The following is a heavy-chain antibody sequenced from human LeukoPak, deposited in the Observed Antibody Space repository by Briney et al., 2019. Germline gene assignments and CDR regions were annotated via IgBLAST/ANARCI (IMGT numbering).Heavy chain of an antibody. CDR1: GYTFTSYG. CDR3: AREGLGPPRWDIVVVVAAQGAFDI. Sequence: ASVKVSCKASGYTFTSYGISWVLQAPGQGLEWMGWISAYNGNTNYAQKLQGRVTMTTDTSTSTAYMELRSLRSDDTAVYYCAREGLGPPRWDIVVVVAAQGAFDIWGQGTMVTVSS. D-gene: IGHD2-15*01. CDR2: ISAYNGNT. V-gene: IGHV1-18*01. J-gene: IGHJ3*02.